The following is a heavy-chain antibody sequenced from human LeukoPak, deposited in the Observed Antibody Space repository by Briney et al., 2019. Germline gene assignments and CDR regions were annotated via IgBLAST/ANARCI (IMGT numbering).Heavy chain of an antibody. D-gene: IGHD6-19*01. J-gene: IGHJ4*02. V-gene: IGHV1-8*01. CDR1: GYTFTSYD. Sequence: ASVKVSCKASGYTFTSYDINWVRQATGQGLEWMGWMSPNSGNTGYAQKFQGRVTMTRNTSISTAYMELSSLRSEDTAVYYCARGLINRSGWYVHYRIFDYWGQGTLVTVSS. CDR3: ARGLINRSGWYVHYRIFDY. CDR2: MSPNSGNT.